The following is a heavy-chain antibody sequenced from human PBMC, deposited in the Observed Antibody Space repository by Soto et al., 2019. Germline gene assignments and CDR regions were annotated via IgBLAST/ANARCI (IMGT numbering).Heavy chain of an antibody. J-gene: IGHJ3*02. CDR1: GYSFTSYW. D-gene: IGHD6-13*01. CDR2: IYPGDSDT. Sequence: ASVKISCKGSGYSFTSYWRGWVRQMPGKGLEWMGIIYPGDSDTRYSPSFQGQVTISADKSISTAYLQWSSLKASDTAMYYCARQLGQRLVHDAFDIWGQGTMVPVS. CDR3: ARQLGQRLVHDAFDI. V-gene: IGHV5-51*01.